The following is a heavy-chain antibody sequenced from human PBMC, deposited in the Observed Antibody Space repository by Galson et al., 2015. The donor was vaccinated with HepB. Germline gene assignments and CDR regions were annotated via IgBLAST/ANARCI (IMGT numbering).Heavy chain of an antibody. CDR1: GFTFSSYA. CDR2: ISGSGGST. Sequence: SLRLSCAASGFTFSSYAMSWVRQAPGKGLEWVSAISGSGGSTYYADSVTGRFTISRDKSKNTLYLQMNSLRAEDTAVYYCAKGYFSDILTAIAGFFDYWGQGTLVTVSS. D-gene: IGHD3-9*01. CDR3: AKGYFSDILTAIAGFFDY. V-gene: IGHV3-23*01. J-gene: IGHJ4*02.